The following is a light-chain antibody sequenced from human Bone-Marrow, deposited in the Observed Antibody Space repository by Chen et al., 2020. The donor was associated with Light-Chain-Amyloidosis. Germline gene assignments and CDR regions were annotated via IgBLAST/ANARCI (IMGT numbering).Light chain of an antibody. J-gene: IGLJ1*01. CDR3: SSYTITNTLV. V-gene: IGLV2-14*01. Sequence: QSALTQPASVSGSPGQSITISCTGTSSDVGGDNHVSWYQQHPDKAPKLIIYEVTNRPSWVPARFSGSKSDNTASLTISGLHTEDEADYFCSSYTITNTLVFGSGTRVTVL. CDR1: SSDVGGDNH. CDR2: EVT.